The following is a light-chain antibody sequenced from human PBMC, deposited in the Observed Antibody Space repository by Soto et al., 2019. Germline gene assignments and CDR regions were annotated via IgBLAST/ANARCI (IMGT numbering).Light chain of an antibody. CDR3: QQRSNWWT. V-gene: IGKV3D-20*02. J-gene: IGKJ1*01. CDR1: QSVSGSY. CDR2: DAS. Sequence: EIVLTQSPGTLSLSPGERATLSCRASQSVSGSYLAWYQQKPGQAPRLLISDASDRATGIPDRFSGSGSGTDFTLTISSLEPEDFAVYYCQQRSNWWTFGQGTKVDIK.